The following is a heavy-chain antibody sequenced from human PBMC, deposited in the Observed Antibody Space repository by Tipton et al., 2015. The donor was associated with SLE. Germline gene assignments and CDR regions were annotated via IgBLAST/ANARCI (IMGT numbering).Heavy chain of an antibody. D-gene: IGHD4-11*01. V-gene: IGHV4-59*01. J-gene: IGHJ4*02. CDR2: IYYSGST. CDR1: GASISTYY. Sequence: TLSLTCSVSGASISTYYWSWIRQPPGKGLEWIGYIYYSGSTNYNPSLKSRVTISVDTSKNQFSLKLSSVTAADTAVYYCARGPPLATVTLFDYWGQGTLVTVSS. CDR3: ARGPPLATVTLFDY.